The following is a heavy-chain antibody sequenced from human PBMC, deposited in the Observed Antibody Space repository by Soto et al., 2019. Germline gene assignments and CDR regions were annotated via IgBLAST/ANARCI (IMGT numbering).Heavy chain of an antibody. D-gene: IGHD4-17*01. CDR1: GYNFNQYY. CDR2: INLRGGTT. J-gene: IGHJ4*02. V-gene: IGHV1-46*02. Sequence: QVQLVQSGAEVRKPGASVRLSCETSGYNFNQYYIHWVRQAPGQGLEWMGIINLRGGTTEYAHKLRGRVTVTGDTSTSTAYMQLSSLRPYETGVYFCARGPDDSDVPRWDYWGQGTLVTVSS. CDR3: ARGPDDSDVPRWDY.